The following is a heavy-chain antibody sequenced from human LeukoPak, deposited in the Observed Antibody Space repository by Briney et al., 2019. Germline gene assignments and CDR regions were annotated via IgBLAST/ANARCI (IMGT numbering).Heavy chain of an antibody. CDR3: AGSGGFTSPQNY. J-gene: IGHJ4*02. CDR1: GGSVSSYY. Sequence: SETLSLTCAVSGGSVSSYYWSWIRQPPGKGLEWIGCISYTGGTNYTPSLKSRVTISLDTSKNQFSLKLNSVTAADTALYYCAGSGGFTSPQNYWGQGTLVTV. CDR2: ISYTGGT. V-gene: IGHV4-59*02. D-gene: IGHD3-16*01.